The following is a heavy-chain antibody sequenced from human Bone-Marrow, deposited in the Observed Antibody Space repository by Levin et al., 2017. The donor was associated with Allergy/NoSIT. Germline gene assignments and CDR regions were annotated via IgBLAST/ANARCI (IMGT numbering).Heavy chain of an antibody. CDR3: AREPRGVAAQYYYYGMDV. V-gene: IGHV4-31*03. CDR1: GGSISSGGYY. CDR2: IYYSGST. J-gene: IGHJ6*02. Sequence: SETLSLTCTVSGGSISSGGYYWSWIRQHPGKGLEWIGYIYYSGSTYYNPSLKSRVTISVDTSKNQFSLKLSSVTAADTSVYYCAREPRGVAAQYYYYGMDVWGQGTTVTVSS. D-gene: IGHD5-12*01.